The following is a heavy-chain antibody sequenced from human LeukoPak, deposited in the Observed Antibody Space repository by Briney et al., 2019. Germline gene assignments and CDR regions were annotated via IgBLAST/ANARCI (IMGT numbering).Heavy chain of an antibody. J-gene: IGHJ4*02. D-gene: IGHD3-3*01. CDR1: GFTFSSYA. CDR2: ISGSGGST. V-gene: IGHV3-23*01. CDR3: AKGSFTIFGVVTYNYFDY. Sequence: GGSLRLSCAASGFTFSSYAMSWVRQAPGKGLEWVPAISGSGGSTYYADSVKGRFTISRDNSKNTLYLQMNSLRAEDTAVYYCAKGSFTIFGVVTYNYFDYWGQGTLVTVSS.